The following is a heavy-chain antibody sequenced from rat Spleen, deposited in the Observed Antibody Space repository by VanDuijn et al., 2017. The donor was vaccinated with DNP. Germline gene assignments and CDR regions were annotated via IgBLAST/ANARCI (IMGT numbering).Heavy chain of an antibody. Sequence: EVQLVQSGGGLVQPGRSLKLSCATSGFTFSNSGMHWIRQAPTKGLEWIASITDGGGSTYYPDSVKGRFTISRDNAKSTLYLQMNSLRSEDMATYYCVRPDYYFGSYPFFWGPGTMVTVSS. CDR1: GFTFSNSG. J-gene: IGHJ1*01. V-gene: IGHV5-19*01. CDR2: ITDGGGST. CDR3: VRPDYYFGSYPFF. D-gene: IGHD1-12*02.